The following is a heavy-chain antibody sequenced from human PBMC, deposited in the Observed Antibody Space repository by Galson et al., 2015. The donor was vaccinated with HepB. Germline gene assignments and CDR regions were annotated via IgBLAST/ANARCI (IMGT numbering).Heavy chain of an antibody. D-gene: IGHD7-27*01. CDR1: GFSIRSHY. CDR2: IHGGNKR. CDR3: AQLGTGY. Sequence: SLRLSCAASGFSIRSHYMNWVRQAPGKGLEWVSVIHGGNKRYYSDSVKGRFTMSRDDSINTLYLQMNMLRAEDTAVYYCAQLGTGYWGQGTPVTVSS. V-gene: IGHV3-53*01. J-gene: IGHJ4*02.